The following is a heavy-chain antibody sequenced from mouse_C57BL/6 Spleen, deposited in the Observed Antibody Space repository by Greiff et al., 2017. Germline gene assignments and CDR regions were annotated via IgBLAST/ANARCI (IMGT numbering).Heavy chain of an antibody. J-gene: IGHJ3*01. D-gene: IGHD1-1*01. CDR3: TTDYYGSSLFAY. Sequence: VHVKQSGAELVRPGASVKLSCTASGFNIKDDYMHWVKQRPEQGLEWIGWIDPENGDTEYASKFQGKATITADTSSNTAYLQLRSLTSEDTAVYYCTTDYYGSSLFAYWGQGTLVTVSA. V-gene: IGHV14-4*01. CDR2: IDPENGDT. CDR1: GFNIKDDY.